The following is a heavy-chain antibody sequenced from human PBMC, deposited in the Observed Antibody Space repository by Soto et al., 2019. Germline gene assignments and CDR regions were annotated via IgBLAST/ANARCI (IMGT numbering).Heavy chain of an antibody. J-gene: IGHJ4*02. D-gene: IGHD2-2*01. CDR3: PRASGASSFKFAS. CDR1: GGSISSYY. V-gene: IGHV4-59*01. CDR2: IYYSGST. Sequence: QVHLQESGPGLVKPSETLSLTCTVSGGSISSYYWSWIRQPPGKGLEWIGYIYYSGSTSYNPSLTRRVTISTDTAKNPLSLNLNSVTAADTAVYSFPRASGASSFKFASWGQEPLLAVSS.